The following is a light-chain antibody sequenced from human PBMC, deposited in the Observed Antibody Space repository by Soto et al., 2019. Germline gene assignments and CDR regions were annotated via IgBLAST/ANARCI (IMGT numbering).Light chain of an antibody. CDR1: QSINRH. CDR3: QHYVTSLTT. CDR2: DAS. Sequence: EIVLTQSPATLSMSPGERATLSCRASQSINRHLAWYRQKPGQAPRLLIYDASNRATGIPARFSGSGSGTDFTLTISSLEPEDFAVYYCQHYVTSLTTFGQGTKV. J-gene: IGKJ1*01. V-gene: IGKV3-11*01.